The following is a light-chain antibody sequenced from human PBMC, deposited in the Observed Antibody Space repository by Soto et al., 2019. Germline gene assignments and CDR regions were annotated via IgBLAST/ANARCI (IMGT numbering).Light chain of an antibody. CDR3: QQYNNWPPT. CDR1: QSVSGN. V-gene: IGKV3D-15*01. CDR2: CAS. Sequence: EIVMTQSPATLSVSPGERATLSCRASQSVSGNLAWYQQKPGQAPRLLIYCASTRATGIPARFSGSGSGTDFTLTSSSLQYEDFAVYYWQQYNNWPPTFGQGTKVEIK. J-gene: IGKJ1*01.